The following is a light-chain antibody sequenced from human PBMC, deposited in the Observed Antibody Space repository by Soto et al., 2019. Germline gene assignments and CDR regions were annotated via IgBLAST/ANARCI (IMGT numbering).Light chain of an antibody. CDR3: QQYNSWPLT. CDR2: DSC. Sequence: EIVMTQSPATLSVSPGGRATLSCSASQSVGSDLAWYQQKPGQAPRLVIYDSCTRATGVPTRISGSGSGTEFTSTISSLQSEDFAVYYCQQYNSWPLTFGGGTKVDIK. J-gene: IGKJ4*01. CDR1: QSVGSD. V-gene: IGKV3D-15*01.